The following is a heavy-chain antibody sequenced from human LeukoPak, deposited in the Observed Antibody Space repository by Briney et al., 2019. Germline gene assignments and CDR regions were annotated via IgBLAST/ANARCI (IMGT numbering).Heavy chain of an antibody. CDR3: ARVPGDLVEFDY. V-gene: IGHV3-23*01. Sequence: PGGSLRLSCAGSGFTFSNYAMTWVRQAPGKGLEWVSTISSSGDATYSADSVKGRFSISRDNSKNTLYLQMNNLRADDTAVYYCARVPGDLVEFDYWGQGTLVTVPS. CDR2: ISSSGDAT. D-gene: IGHD5-12*01. J-gene: IGHJ4*02. CDR1: GFTFSNYA.